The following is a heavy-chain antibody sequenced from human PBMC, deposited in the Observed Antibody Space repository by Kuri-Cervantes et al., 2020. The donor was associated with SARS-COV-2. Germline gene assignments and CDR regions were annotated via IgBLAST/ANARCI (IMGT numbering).Heavy chain of an antibody. CDR1: GFTFSSYS. D-gene: IGHD6-19*01. Sequence: GGSLRLSCAASGFTFSSYSMNWVRQAPGKGLEWVSYISSSSSTIYCADSVKGRFTISRDNAKNSLYLQMNSLTAEDTALYYCATGAGYSSGWCLDSWGQGTLVTVSS. CDR2: ISSSSSTI. J-gene: IGHJ4*02. V-gene: IGHV3-48*04. CDR3: ATGAGYSSGWCLDS.